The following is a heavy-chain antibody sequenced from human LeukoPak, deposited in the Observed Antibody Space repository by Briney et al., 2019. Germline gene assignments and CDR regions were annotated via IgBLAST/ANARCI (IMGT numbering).Heavy chain of an antibody. CDR1: GYSFTNYY. CDR3: ARGRTMDASTPPFEI. D-gene: IGHD4/OR15-4a*01. CDR2: IDPNTGDT. V-gene: IGHV1-2*02. Sequence: ASVKVSCKASGYSFTNYYMHWVRQAPGQGLEWMGWIDPNTGDTNYSQNIQGRATMTRDTSINTAYMEFTSLGSDDTAMYYCARGRTMDASTPPFEIWGQGTMVIVSS. J-gene: IGHJ3*02.